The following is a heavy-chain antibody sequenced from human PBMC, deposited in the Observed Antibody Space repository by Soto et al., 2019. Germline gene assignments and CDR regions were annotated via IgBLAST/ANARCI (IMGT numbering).Heavy chain of an antibody. CDR3: ARDSEAAGYQY. CDR1: SGGVRRSTED. Sequence: SEKVGMTRRGASGGVRRSTEDGGGMGERTGGGLEWIGHIYSSGSTNYNPSLKSRVTISVDTSKNQFSLILSSVTAADTAMYYCARDSEAAGYQYWGQGTLVTVSS. D-gene: IGHD2-2*03. CDR2: IYSSGST. J-gene: IGHJ1*01. V-gene: IGHV4-61*01.